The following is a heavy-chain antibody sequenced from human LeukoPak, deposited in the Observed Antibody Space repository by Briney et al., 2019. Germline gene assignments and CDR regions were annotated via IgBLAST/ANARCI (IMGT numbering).Heavy chain of an antibody. V-gene: IGHV3-53*01. J-gene: IGHJ4*02. CDR2: IYSGGST. D-gene: IGHD6-13*01. CDR1: GFTVSSNY. Sequence: PGGSLRLSCAASGFTVSSNYMSWVRQAPGKGLEWVSVIYSGGSTYYADSVKGRFTISRDNSKNTLYLQMNSLRAEDTAVYYCARGLLGSSSWYVNDYWGQGTLVTVSS. CDR3: ARGLLGSSSWYVNDY.